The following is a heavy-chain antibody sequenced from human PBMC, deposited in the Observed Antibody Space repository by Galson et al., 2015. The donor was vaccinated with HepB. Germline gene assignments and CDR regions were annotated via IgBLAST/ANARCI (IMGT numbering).Heavy chain of an antibody. J-gene: IGHJ3*02. CDR3: AKDPPGWSWAFDI. Sequence: SLRLSCAASGFTFRNFDIHWVRPAPGRGLEWVASISGTGSSPYYADSVKGRFTVSRDNSKNTLYLQMNNLRGEDSAVYYCAKDPPGWSWAFDIWGQGTMVTVSS. D-gene: IGHD1-26*01. CDR2: ISGTGSSP. V-gene: IGHV3-23*01. CDR1: GFTFRNFD.